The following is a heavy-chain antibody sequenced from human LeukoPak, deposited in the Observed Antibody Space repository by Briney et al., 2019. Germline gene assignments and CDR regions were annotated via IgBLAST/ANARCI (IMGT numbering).Heavy chain of an antibody. Sequence: GESLKISCKGSGYNFTSYWIGWVRQMPGKGLEWMGIIYPGDSDTRYSPSFQGQVTISVDKSISTAYLQWSSLKASDTAMYYCARRYCSGGSCYYFDSWGQGTLVTVSS. CDR3: ARRYCSGGSCYYFDS. CDR2: IYPGDSDT. J-gene: IGHJ4*02. D-gene: IGHD2-15*01. CDR1: GYNFTSYW. V-gene: IGHV5-51*01.